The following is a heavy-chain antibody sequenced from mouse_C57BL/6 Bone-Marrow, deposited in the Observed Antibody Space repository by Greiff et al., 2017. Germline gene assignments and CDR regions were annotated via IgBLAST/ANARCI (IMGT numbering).Heavy chain of an antibody. D-gene: IGHD4-1*01. CDR1: GYAFTNYL. CDR3: ARSKNWDSWFAY. CDR2: INPGSGGT. J-gene: IGHJ3*01. V-gene: IGHV1-54*01. Sequence: QVQLQQSGAELVRPGPSVKVSCKASGYAFTNYLIEWVKQRPGQGLEWIGVINPGSGGTNYNEKFKGKATLTADKSSSTAYMQLSSLTSEDSAVYFFARSKNWDSWFAYWGQGTLVTVSA.